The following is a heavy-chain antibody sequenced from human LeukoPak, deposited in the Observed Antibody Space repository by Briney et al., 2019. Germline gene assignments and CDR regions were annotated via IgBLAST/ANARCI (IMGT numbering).Heavy chain of an antibody. J-gene: IGHJ4*02. V-gene: IGHV4-4*02. CDR2: VNLQGST. Sequence: KPSGTLSLTCGVSGGSITNTNYWTWVRQPPGTGLEWIGEVNLQGSTNYNPSLMGRVAISVDTSENHISLQLTSVTAADTAVYYCAREGGPYRPLDYSGQGTLVTVSS. CDR1: GGSITNTNY. CDR3: AREGGPYRPLDY.